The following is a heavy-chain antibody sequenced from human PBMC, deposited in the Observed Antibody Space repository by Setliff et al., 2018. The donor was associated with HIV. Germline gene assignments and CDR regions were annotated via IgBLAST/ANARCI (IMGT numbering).Heavy chain of an antibody. CDR3: ARAWVFDILTGYLDY. CDR1: GFTFSSYG. CDR2: IRYDGSNK. J-gene: IGHJ4*02. V-gene: IGHV3-30*02. Sequence: PGGSLRLSCAASGFTFSSYGMHWVRQAPGKGLEWVAFIRYDGSNKYYADSVKGRFTISRDNSKNTLYLQMNSLRAEDTAVYYCARAWVFDILTGYLDYWGQGALVTVSS. D-gene: IGHD3-9*01.